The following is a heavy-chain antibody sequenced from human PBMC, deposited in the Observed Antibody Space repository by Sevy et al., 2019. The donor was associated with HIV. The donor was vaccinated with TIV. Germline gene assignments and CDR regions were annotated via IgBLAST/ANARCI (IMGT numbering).Heavy chain of an antibody. V-gene: IGHV3-23*01. CDR1: GFTFNNYA. CDR3: AKHYIHDIADGWYFYL. D-gene: IGHD6-13*01. Sequence: GGSLRLSCAASGFTFNNYAMSWVRQAPGKGLEGKGLEWVSTISGGGGGTYYADSVRGRFTISRDNSKNTLYLQVNSLRVEDTAVYYCAKHYIHDIADGWYFYLRGRGTLVTVSS. J-gene: IGHJ2*01. CDR2: ISGGGGGT.